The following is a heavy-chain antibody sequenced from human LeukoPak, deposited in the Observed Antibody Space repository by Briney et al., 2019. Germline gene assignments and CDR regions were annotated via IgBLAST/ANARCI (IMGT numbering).Heavy chain of an antibody. V-gene: IGHV3-74*01. J-gene: IGHJ4*02. Sequence: PGWSLRLSCAASGFTFSRYWMHWVRQVPGKRLVWVSRMNTDGSRTDYADSVKGRFTISRDNTKNTLYLQMNSLGVEDTAVYFCASDFTGRDDYWGQGTLVTVSS. CDR2: MNTDGSRT. CDR1: GFTFSRYW. D-gene: IGHD2-8*02. CDR3: ASDFTGRDDY.